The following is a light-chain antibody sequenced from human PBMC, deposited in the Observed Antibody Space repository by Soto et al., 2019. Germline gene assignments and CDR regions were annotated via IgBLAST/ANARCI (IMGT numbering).Light chain of an antibody. J-gene: IGKJ5*01. CDR1: ESVASNY. CDR2: GAS. Sequence: EIVLTQSPGTLSLSPGETATLSCRASESVASNYLAWYQQKPGQAPRLLIYGASTRATGVPDRFSGSGSGTDFTLTLSRLEPEDFAVYYCQQYGSSPQTFGQGTRREIK. CDR3: QQYGSSPQT. V-gene: IGKV3-20*01.